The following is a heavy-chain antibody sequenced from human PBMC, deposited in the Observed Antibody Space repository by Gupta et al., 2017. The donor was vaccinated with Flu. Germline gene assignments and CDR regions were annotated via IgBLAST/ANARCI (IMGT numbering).Heavy chain of an antibody. V-gene: IGHV3-23*01. J-gene: IGHJ4*02. CDR3: AKGRLGYTYYFDY. D-gene: IGHD3-16*02. Sequence: VKGRFTISRDNSKNTLYLQINSLRAEDTAVYYCAKGRLGYTYYFDYWGQGTLVTVSS.